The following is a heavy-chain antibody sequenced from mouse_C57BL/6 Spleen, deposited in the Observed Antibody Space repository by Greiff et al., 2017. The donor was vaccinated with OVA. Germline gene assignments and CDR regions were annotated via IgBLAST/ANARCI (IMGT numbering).Heavy chain of an antibody. Sequence: VQLQQSGAELAKPGASVKLSCKASGYTFISYWMHWVKQRPGQGLEWIGYINPSSGYTKYNQKFKDKATLTADKSSSTAYMQLSSLTYADSAVYYCARGTTVVGGYFDYWGQGTTLTVSS. CDR1: GYTFISYW. CDR2: INPSSGYT. V-gene: IGHV1-7*01. CDR3: ARGTTVVGGYFDY. D-gene: IGHD1-1*01. J-gene: IGHJ2*01.